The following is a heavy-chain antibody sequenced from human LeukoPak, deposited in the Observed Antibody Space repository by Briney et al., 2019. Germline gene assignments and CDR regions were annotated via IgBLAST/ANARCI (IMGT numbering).Heavy chain of an antibody. D-gene: IGHD3-10*01. CDR3: ARAVTYFYGSVTYDWFDP. Sequence: GGSLRLSCAASGFTFSSYWMHWVRHIPGKGLVWVSRIKSDGSTIYADSVKGRFTISRDNAKNTVYLQMNSLRAEDTAMYYCARAVTYFYGSVTYDWFDPWGQGTLVTVSS. CDR1: GFTFSSYW. CDR2: IKSDGST. J-gene: IGHJ5*02. V-gene: IGHV3-74*01.